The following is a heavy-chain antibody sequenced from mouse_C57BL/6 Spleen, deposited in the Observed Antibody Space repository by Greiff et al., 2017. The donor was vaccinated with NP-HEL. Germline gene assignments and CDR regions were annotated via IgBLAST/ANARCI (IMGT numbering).Heavy chain of an antibody. D-gene: IGHD1-1*01. CDR3: AREFITTVVPFAY. J-gene: IGHJ3*01. CDR2: ISSGSSTI. CDR1: GFTFSDYG. Sequence: EVQLVESGGGLVKPGGSLKLSCAASGFTFSDYGMHWVRQAPEKGLEWVAYISSGSSTIYYADTVKGRFTISRDNAKHTLFLQMTSLRSEDTAMYYCAREFITTVVPFAYWGQGTLVTVSA. V-gene: IGHV5-17*01.